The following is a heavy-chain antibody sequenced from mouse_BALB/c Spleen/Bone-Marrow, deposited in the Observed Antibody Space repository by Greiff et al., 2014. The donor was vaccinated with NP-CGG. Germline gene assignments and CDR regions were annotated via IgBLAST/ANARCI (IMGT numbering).Heavy chain of an antibody. V-gene: IGHV14-3*02. D-gene: IGHD4-1*01. Sequence: EVKVEESGAEPVKPGASVKLSCTASGFNIKDTYMHWVKQRPEQGLEWIGRIDPANGNTKYDPKFQGKATITADTSSNTAYLQLSSLTSEDTAVYYCARWEYYAMDYWGQGTSVTVSS. J-gene: IGHJ4*01. CDR3: ARWEYYAMDY. CDR1: GFNIKDTY. CDR2: IDPANGNT.